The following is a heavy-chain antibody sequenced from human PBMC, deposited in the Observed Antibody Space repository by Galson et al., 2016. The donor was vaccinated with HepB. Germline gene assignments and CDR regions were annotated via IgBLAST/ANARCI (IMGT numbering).Heavy chain of an antibody. CDR2: ISSSTTI. Sequence: SLRLSCAASGFTFSSYSMHWVRQAPGKGLEWVSYISSSTTIYYADSVKGRFTISRDNAKNSLYLQMKSLRAEDTAVYYCATSRNYGGQGTLVTVSS. D-gene: IGHD1-14*01. J-gene: IGHJ4*02. V-gene: IGHV3-48*01. CDR3: ATSRNY. CDR1: GFTFSSYS.